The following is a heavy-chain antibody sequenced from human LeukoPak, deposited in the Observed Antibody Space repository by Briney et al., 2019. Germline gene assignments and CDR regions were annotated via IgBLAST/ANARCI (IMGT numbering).Heavy chain of an antibody. D-gene: IGHD3-22*01. CDR2: INGDGRTA. CDR3: AKVRGYDSINYFDY. V-gene: IGHV3-64*04. CDR1: GFIFSTYT. Sequence: GGSLRLSCSASGFIFSTYTMYWVRQAPGKGLENLSVINGDGRTAYYADSVKGRFTISRDNSRNTLYLQMNSLRAEDTAVYYCAKVRGYDSINYFDYWGQGTLVTVSS. J-gene: IGHJ4*02.